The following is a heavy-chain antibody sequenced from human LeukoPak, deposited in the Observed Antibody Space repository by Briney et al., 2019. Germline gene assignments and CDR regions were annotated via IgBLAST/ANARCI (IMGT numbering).Heavy chain of an antibody. CDR1: GFTFSNYG. V-gene: IGHV3-30*02. J-gene: IGHJ4*02. Sequence: GGSLRLSCAASGFTFSNYGMHWVRQAPGKGLEWVAFIWYDGSNKFYPDSVKGRFTISRDNSKNTLYLQMNSLRAEDTAVYYCARTYSSSWGVIEYWGQGTLVTVSS. CDR2: IWYDGSNK. D-gene: IGHD6-13*01. CDR3: ARTYSSSWGVIEY.